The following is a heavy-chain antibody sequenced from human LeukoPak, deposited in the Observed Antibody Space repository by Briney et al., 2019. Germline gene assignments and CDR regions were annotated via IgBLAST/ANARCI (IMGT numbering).Heavy chain of an antibody. V-gene: IGHV3-33*06. Sequence: PGGSLRLSCAASGFSFSSYGMHWVRQAPGKGLGWVALIWYDGGNKYYVDSVKGRFTISRDNARSTLYLQMNSLRAEDTAVYYCAKASDYGGNPYYFDYWGQGTLVTVSS. CDR3: AKASDYGGNPYYFDY. CDR2: IWYDGGNK. J-gene: IGHJ4*02. D-gene: IGHD4-23*01. CDR1: GFSFSSYG.